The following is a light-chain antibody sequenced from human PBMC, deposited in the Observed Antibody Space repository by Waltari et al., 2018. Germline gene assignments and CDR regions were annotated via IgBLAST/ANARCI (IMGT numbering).Light chain of an antibody. Sequence: QSALTQPAPVSGSPGQSITISCTGPSSDVGTYKLVSWYQQHPGRAPKLLIYEDFKRPSGVSSRFSGSKSGNTASLTISGLQAEDEADYHCCSYGSDTVLFGGGTKVTVL. CDR1: SSDVGTYKL. CDR3: CSYGSDTVL. J-gene: IGLJ2*01. V-gene: IGLV2-23*01. CDR2: EDF.